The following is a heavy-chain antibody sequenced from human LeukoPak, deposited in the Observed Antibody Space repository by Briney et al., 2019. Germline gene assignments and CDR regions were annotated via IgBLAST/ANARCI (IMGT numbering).Heavy chain of an antibody. CDR1: GFTFSSNA. CDR3: AKVPRAAAGPPYFDY. CDR2: ISGSGGST. V-gene: IGHV3-23*01. J-gene: IGHJ4*02. D-gene: IGHD6-13*01. Sequence: GGSLRLSCAASGFTFSSNAMSWVRQAPGKGLEWVSAISGSGGSTYYADSVKGRFTISRDNSKNTLYLQMNSLRAEDTAVYYCAKVPRAAAGPPYFDYWGQGTLVTVSS.